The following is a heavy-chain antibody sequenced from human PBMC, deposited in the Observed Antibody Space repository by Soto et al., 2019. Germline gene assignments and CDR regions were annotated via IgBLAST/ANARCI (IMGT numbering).Heavy chain of an antibody. V-gene: IGHV4-39*01. D-gene: IGHD4-4*01. Sequence: PSETLSLTCTVSGGSISSSSYYWGWIRQPPGNRLEWIGSIYYSGSTYYNPSLKSRVTISVDTSKNQFSLKLSSVTAADTAVYYCADLRGLHERGYYYYYGMDVRGQGTTVTVSS. CDR3: ADLRGLHERGYYYYYGMDV. J-gene: IGHJ6*02. CDR1: GGSISSSSYY. CDR2: IYYSGST.